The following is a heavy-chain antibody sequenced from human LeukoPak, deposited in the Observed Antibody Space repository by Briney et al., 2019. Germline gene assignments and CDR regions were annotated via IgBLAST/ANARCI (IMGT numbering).Heavy chain of an antibody. CDR3: ARAPLGYGGNPPDGY. D-gene: IGHD4-23*01. CDR1: GGTFGSYA. J-gene: IGHJ4*02. V-gene: IGHV1-69*13. Sequence: GASVKVSCKASGGTFGSYAISWVRQAPGQGLEWMGGITPVFGTANYAQKFQGRVMITADESTSTAYMELSSLRSEDTAVYFCARAPLGYGGNPPDGYWGQGTLVTVSS. CDR2: ITPVFGTA.